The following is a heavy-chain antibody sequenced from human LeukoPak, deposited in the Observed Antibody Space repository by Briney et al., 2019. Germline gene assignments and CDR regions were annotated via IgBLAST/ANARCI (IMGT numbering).Heavy chain of an antibody. D-gene: IGHD2-15*01. Sequence: QPGGSLRLSCAASGFTFNSFWMTWVRQAPGKGLEWVANIKEDGSEKYYVDSVKGRFSISRDNAKNSLYLQLNSLRAEDTAVYYCTRDTGCSGGTRYSFYDYWGQGTLVTVSS. V-gene: IGHV3-7*01. J-gene: IGHJ4*02. CDR3: TRDTGCSGGTRYSFYDY. CDR1: GFTFNSFW. CDR2: IKEDGSEK.